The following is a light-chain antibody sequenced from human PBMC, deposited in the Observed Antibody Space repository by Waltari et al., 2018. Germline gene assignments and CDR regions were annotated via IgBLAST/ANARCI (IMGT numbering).Light chain of an antibody. CDR2: KDS. J-gene: IGLJ3*02. V-gene: IGLV3-25*03. Sequence: SYELTQPPSVSVSPGQTARIPCSGDALPKQYAYWYQQKPGQAPVLVIYKDSERPSGIPARFSGSSSGTTVTLTISGVQAEDEADYYCQSADSSGTYEVFGGGTKLTVL. CDR3: QSADSSGTYEV. CDR1: ALPKQY.